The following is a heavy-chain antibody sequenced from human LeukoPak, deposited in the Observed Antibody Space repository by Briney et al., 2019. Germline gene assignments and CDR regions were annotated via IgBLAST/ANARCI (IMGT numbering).Heavy chain of an antibody. V-gene: IGHV1-69*04. CDR3: AKSRIVDRRGYFDY. CDR2: IIPILGIA. Sequence: SVKVSCKASGGTFSSYAISWVRQAPGQGLEWMGRIIPILGIANYAQKFQGRVTITADKSTSTAYMELSSLRSEDTAVYYCAKSRIVDRRGYFDYWGQGTLVTVSS. CDR1: GGTFSSYA. D-gene: IGHD2-15*01. J-gene: IGHJ4*02.